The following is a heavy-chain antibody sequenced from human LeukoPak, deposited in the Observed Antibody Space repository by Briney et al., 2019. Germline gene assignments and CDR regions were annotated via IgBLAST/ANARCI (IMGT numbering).Heavy chain of an antibody. CDR1: GFTFSSYA. Sequence: GGSLRLSCAASGFTFSSYAMSWVRQAPGKGLEWVSSIGGRGGSAYYADSVKGRFTISRDNSKNTLYLRMNSLRAEDTAVYYCAKQGRDWLRDYYYYMDVWGKGTTVTISS. CDR2: IGGRGGSA. CDR3: AKQGRDWLRDYYYYMDV. J-gene: IGHJ6*03. V-gene: IGHV3-23*01. D-gene: IGHD3-9*01.